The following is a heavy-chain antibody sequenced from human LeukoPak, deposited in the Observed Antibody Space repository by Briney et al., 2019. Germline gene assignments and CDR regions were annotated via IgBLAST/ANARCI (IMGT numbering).Heavy chain of an antibody. CDR3: AAWSDRGYSY. V-gene: IGHV3-7*01. CDR2: INPDGDGM. CDR1: LVTFTVSL. J-gene: IGHJ4*02. Sequence: PGGAPRLSSIPSLVTFTVSLKSCVSARPGKRVWWVANINPDGDGMRFVDSVKGRFTMSRDNAQSSLHLKMNSLRVEDTAFYYCAAWSDRGYSYWGQGVLVTVSS. D-gene: IGHD5-12*01.